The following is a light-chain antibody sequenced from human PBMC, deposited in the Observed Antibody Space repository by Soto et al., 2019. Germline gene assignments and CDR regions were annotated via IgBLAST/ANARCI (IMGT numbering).Light chain of an antibody. J-gene: IGKJ5*01. CDR2: WAS. CDR3: QQRNNWPIT. CDR1: QSVLFTSNNKNY. V-gene: IGKV4-1*01. Sequence: DIVMTQSPDSLAVSLGERAAINCKSSQSVLFTSNNKNYLAWYRQKPGQPPKLLISWASSRESGVPDRFSGGGSGTDFTLTINSLQAEDVAVYYCQQRNNWPITFGQGTRLEIK.